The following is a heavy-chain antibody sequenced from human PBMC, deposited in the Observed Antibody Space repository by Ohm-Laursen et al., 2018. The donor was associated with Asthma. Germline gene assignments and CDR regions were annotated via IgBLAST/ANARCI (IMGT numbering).Heavy chain of an antibody. D-gene: IGHD7-27*01. CDR1: GFTFSSYA. J-gene: IGHJ4*02. V-gene: IGHV3-23*01. CDR3: AKGGSGNWGSNYFDY. Sequence: SLRLSCTASGFTFSSYAMSWVRQAPGKGLEWVSAISGSGGSTYYADSVKGRFTISRDNSKNSLYLQMNSLRTEDTALYYCAKGGSGNWGSNYFDYWGQGTLVTVSS. CDR2: ISGSGGST.